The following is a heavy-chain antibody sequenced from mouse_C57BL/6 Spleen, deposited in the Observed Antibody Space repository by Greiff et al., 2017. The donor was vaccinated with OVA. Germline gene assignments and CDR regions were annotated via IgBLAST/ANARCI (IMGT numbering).Heavy chain of an antibody. CDR3: TRRDYGNSYYFDY. J-gene: IGHJ2*01. CDR1: GYTFTDYE. Sequence: VQLQQSGAELVRPGASVTLSCKASGYTFTDYEMHWVKQTPVHGLEWIGAIDPETGGTAYNQKFKGKAILTADKSSSTAYMELRSLTSEDSAVYYCTRRDYGNSYYFDYWGQGTTRTVSS. V-gene: IGHV1-15*01. CDR2: IDPETGGT. D-gene: IGHD2-1*01.